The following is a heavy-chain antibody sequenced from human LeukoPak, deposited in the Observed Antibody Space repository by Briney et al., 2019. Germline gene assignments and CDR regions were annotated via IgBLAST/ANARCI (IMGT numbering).Heavy chain of an antibody. CDR1: GITFGSHG. CDR3: AREATWGQWYFDH. CDR2: IAADGGVK. Sequence: SGGSLRLSCVASGITFGSHGMDWVRQAPGKGLEWVAVIAADGGVKHYADSVKGRFTLSRDNSKNTLYLQMNSLSVEDTAVYYCAREATWGQWYFDHWGQGTPVTVSS. D-gene: IGHD6-19*01. V-gene: IGHV3-30*03. J-gene: IGHJ4*02.